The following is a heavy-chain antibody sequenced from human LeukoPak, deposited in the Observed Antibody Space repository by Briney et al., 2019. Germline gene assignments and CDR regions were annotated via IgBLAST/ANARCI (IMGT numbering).Heavy chain of an antibody. J-gene: IGHJ5*02. Sequence: GESLKISCKGSGYSFTNYWIGWVRQMPGKGPEWMGIIYPGDSDTRYSPSFQGQVTISADKSISTAYLQWSSLRASDTAMYYCARHLRLWQNWFDPWGQGTLVTVSS. CDR2: IYPGDSDT. CDR1: GYSFTNYW. V-gene: IGHV5-51*01. CDR3: ARHLRLWQNWFDP. D-gene: IGHD5-18*01.